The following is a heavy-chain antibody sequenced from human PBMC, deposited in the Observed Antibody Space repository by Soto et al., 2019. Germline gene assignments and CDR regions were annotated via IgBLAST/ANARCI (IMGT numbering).Heavy chain of an antibody. J-gene: IGHJ6*02. Sequence: GGALRLSCAASGFTFSSYAMSWVRQAPGKGLEWVSAISGSGGITYYADSVKGRFTISRDNSKNTLYLQMNSLRAEDTAVYYCAKEGLGEMAKTENYYYGMDVWGQGTTVTVSS. CDR1: GFTFSSYA. D-gene: IGHD3-10*01. V-gene: IGHV3-23*01. CDR3: AKEGLGEMAKTENYYYGMDV. CDR2: ISGSGGIT.